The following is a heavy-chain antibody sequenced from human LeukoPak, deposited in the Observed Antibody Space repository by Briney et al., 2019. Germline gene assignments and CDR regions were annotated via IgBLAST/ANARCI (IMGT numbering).Heavy chain of an antibody. D-gene: IGHD6-19*01. CDR3: ARHDHIAVAGDDRFDY. CDR2: IYYSGST. CDR1: GGSISSSSHY. V-gene: IGHV4-39*01. J-gene: IGHJ4*02. Sequence: SETLSLTCTVFGGSISSSSHYWGWIRQPPGKGLEWIGSIYYSGSTYYNPSLKSRVTISVDTSKNQFSLKLSSVTAADTAVYYCARHDHIAVAGDDRFDYWGQGTLVTVSS.